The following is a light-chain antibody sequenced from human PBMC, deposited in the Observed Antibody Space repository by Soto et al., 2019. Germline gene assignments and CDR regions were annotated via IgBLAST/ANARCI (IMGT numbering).Light chain of an antibody. V-gene: IGLV2-8*01. Sequence: QSVLTQPPSASGSPGQSVTISCTGTSSDVGGYDYVSWYQQRPGKAPKLLIHEVTKRPSGVPDRFSGSKSGNTASLTVSGLQAEDEADYYCCSYAGSSTLVFGGGTQLTVL. CDR3: CSYAGSSTLV. CDR2: EVT. J-gene: IGLJ3*02. CDR1: SSDVGGYDY.